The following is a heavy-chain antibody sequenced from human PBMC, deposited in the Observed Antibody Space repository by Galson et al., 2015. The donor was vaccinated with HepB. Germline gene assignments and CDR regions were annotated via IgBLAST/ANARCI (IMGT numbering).Heavy chain of an antibody. CDR1: GFTFSSYA. Sequence: SLRLSCAASGFTFSSYAMSWVRQAPGKGLEWVSAISGSGGSTYYADSVKGRFTISRDNSKNTLYLQMNSLRAEDTAVYYCAKARVGYYDSSGYSGFDYWGQGTLVTVSS. V-gene: IGHV3-23*01. CDR2: ISGSGGST. J-gene: IGHJ4*02. CDR3: AKARVGYYDSSGYSGFDY. D-gene: IGHD3-22*01.